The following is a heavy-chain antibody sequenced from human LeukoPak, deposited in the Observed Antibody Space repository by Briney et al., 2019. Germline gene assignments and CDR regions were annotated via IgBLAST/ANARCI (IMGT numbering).Heavy chain of an antibody. J-gene: IGHJ6*03. V-gene: IGHV3-23*01. Sequence: PGGSLRLSCAASGFTFSSYAMSWVRQAPGKGLEWVSAISGSGGSTYYADSVKGRFTISRDNSKNTLYLQMNSLRAEDTAVYYCAKAAYNSQYYYYYYYMDVWGKGTTVTVSS. D-gene: IGHD1-20*01. CDR1: GFTFSSYA. CDR2: ISGSGGST. CDR3: AKAAYNSQYYYYYYYMDV.